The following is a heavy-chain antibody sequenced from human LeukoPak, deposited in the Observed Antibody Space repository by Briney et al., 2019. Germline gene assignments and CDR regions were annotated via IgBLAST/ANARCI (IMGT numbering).Heavy chain of an antibody. CDR3: ARGGYSYGMHY. Sequence: PETLSLTCAVYGGSFSGYYWSWIRQPPGKGLEWIGEINHSGSTNYNPSLKSRVTISVDTSKNQFSLKLSSVTAADTAVYYWARGGYSYGMHYWGQGTLVTVSS. CDR2: INHSGST. D-gene: IGHD5-18*01. V-gene: IGHV4-34*01. CDR1: GGSFSGYY. J-gene: IGHJ4*02.